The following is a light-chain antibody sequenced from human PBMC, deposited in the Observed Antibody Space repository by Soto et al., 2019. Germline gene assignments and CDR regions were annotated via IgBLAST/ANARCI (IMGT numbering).Light chain of an antibody. CDR3: QSYGV. CDR2: GNN. J-gene: IGLJ1*01. CDR1: TSNLGAGYD. Sequence: QSVLTQPPSVSGAPGQRVTISCTGSTSNLGAGYDVQWYQQLPGTAPKLLIYGNNNRPSGVPDRFSGSKSGTSASLAIAGLQAEDEADYYCQSYGVFGTGTKVTVL. V-gene: IGLV1-40*01.